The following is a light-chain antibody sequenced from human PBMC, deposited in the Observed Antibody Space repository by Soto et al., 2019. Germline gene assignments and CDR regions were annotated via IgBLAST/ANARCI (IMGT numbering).Light chain of an antibody. CDR1: QSIRSH. J-gene: IGKJ5*01. CDR3: QKYNSWPFT. CDR2: DAS. V-gene: IGKV3-15*01. Sequence: EIVMTQSPATLSVSPGERATLSCRASQSIRSHLAWYQQKPGQAPRLLIYDASTRATGIPARFSGSGSGTEFTLTISSLQSEDFAVYYCQKYNSWPFTFGQGTRLEIK.